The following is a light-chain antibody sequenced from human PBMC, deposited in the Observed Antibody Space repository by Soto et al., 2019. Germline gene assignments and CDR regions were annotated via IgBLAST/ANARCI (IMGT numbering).Light chain of an antibody. V-gene: IGKV3-11*01. CDR1: QSIKNY. Sequence: EIVLTQSPATLSLSPGERATLSCRASQSIKNYLAWYQQKPGQAPRLLIYDTSNRATGIPARFSGSGSGTEFTLTISSLQSEDFAVYYCQQYIRWPLTFGGGTKVDIK. CDR3: QQYIRWPLT. J-gene: IGKJ4*01. CDR2: DTS.